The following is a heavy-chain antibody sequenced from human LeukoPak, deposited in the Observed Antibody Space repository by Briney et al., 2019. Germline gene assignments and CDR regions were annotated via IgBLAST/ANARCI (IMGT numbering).Heavy chain of an antibody. Sequence: AGGSLRLSCAASGFTFSSYGMHWVRQAPGKGLEWVAFIRYDGSNKYYADSMKGRFTISRDNSKNTLYLQMNSLRAEDTAVYDCAKAQPGSIAVAGTSDYWGQGTLVTVSS. J-gene: IGHJ4*02. CDR2: IRYDGSNK. CDR1: GFTFSSYG. V-gene: IGHV3-30*02. D-gene: IGHD6-19*01. CDR3: AKAQPGSIAVAGTSDY.